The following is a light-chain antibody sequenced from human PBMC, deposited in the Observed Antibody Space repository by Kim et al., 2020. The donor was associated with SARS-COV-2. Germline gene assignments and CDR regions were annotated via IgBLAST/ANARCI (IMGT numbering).Light chain of an antibody. CDR3: QQYSHWPLT. V-gene: IGKV3-15*01. J-gene: IGKJ4*02. Sequence: EIVMTQSPATLSVSPGERATLSCRASQSFSSNLAWYQQKPGQAPRLLIYGSSTRATGIPGRFSGSGSGTEFTLTNSSLQSEDFAVYYCQQYSHWPLTFGGGTKVDIK. CDR1: QSFSSN. CDR2: GSS.